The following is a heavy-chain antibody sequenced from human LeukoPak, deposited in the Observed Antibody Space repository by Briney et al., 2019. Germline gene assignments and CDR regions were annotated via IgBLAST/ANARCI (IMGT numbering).Heavy chain of an antibody. CDR3: ATQRSGWHYFDY. CDR1: GFTFSSYA. V-gene: IGHV3-23*01. CDR2: ISSSGSST. Sequence: GGSLRLSCAASGFTFSSYAMSWVRQAPGKGLEWVSSISSSGSSTYHADSVKGRFTISRDNSKNTLFLQMNSLRAEDTAVYYCATQRSGWHYFDYWGQGTLVTVSS. D-gene: IGHD6-19*01. J-gene: IGHJ4*02.